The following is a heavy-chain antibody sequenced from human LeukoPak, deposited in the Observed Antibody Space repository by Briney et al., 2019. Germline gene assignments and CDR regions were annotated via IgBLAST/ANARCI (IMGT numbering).Heavy chain of an antibody. V-gene: IGHV3-30-3*01. J-gene: IGHJ6*02. CDR1: GFTFSSYA. D-gene: IGHD6-6*01. CDR2: ISYDGSNK. CDR3: ASLKAAPRLRGRSPYYYYGLDV. Sequence: GGSLRLSCAASGFTFSSYAMHWVRQAPGKGLEWVAVISYDGSNKYYADSVKGRFTISRDNSKNTLYLQMNSLRAEDTAVYYCASLKAAPRLRGRSPYYYYGLDVWGQGTTVTVSS.